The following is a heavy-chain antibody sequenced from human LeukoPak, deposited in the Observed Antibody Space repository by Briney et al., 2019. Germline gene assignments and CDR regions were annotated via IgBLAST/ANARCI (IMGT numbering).Heavy chain of an antibody. Sequence: SVKVSCKASGGTFSSYAISWVRQAPGQGLEWMGGIIPIFGTANYAQKFQGRVTITTDESTSTAYMELSSLRSEDTAVYYCATEYSSSSYFDYWGQGTLVTVSP. V-gene: IGHV1-69*05. CDR2: IIPIFGTA. J-gene: IGHJ4*02. D-gene: IGHD6-6*01. CDR1: GGTFSSYA. CDR3: ATEYSSSSYFDY.